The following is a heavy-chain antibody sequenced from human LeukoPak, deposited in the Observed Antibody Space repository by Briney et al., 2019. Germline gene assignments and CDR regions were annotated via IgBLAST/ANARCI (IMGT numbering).Heavy chain of an antibody. D-gene: IGHD3-22*01. CDR1: GGSISSYY. J-gene: IGHJ3*02. CDR2: IYTSGST. Sequence: SETLSLTCTVSGGSISSYYWSWIRQPAGKGLEWIGRIYTSGSTNYNPSLKSRVTMSVDTSKNQVSLNLRSVTAADTAVYHCAAPGGGDSLDIWGQGTMVTVSS. CDR3: AAPGGGDSLDI. V-gene: IGHV4-4*07.